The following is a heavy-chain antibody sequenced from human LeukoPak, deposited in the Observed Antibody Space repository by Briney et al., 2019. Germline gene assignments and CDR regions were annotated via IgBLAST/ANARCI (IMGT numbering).Heavy chain of an antibody. V-gene: IGHV4-59*01. J-gene: IGHJ3*02. CDR1: GGSISRNY. CDR3: ARDHALTLNSNSVGAFDI. CDR2: IYYTGDT. D-gene: IGHD4-11*01. Sequence: SETLSLTCSASGGSISRNYWNWIRWAPGKGLDWIGYIYYTGDTNYNPSLNSRVTISIDLSKNQFSLKLSSVTAADTAVYYCARDHALTLNSNSVGAFDIWGHGTMVTVSS.